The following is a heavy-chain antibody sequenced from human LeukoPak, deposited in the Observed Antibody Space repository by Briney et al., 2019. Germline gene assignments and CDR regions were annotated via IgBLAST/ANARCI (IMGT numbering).Heavy chain of an antibody. CDR1: GFTFSSYP. CDR3: ARDSRRGLWPLGY. CDR2: IWYDGSNK. Sequence: GGSLRLSCAAFGFTFSSYPMNWVRQAPGKGLEWVAVIWYDGSNKYYADSVKGRFTISRDNSKNTLYLQMNSLRAEDTAVYYCARDSRRGLWPLGYWGQGTLVTVSS. J-gene: IGHJ4*02. V-gene: IGHV3-33*08. D-gene: IGHD2/OR15-2a*01.